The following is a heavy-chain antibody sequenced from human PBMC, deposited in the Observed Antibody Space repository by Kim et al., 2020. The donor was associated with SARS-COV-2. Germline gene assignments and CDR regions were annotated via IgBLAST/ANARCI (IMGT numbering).Heavy chain of an antibody. CDR2: IYSGGST. Sequence: GGSLRLSCAASGFTVSSNYMSWVRQAPGKGLEWVSVIYSGGSTYYADSVKGRFTISRDNSKNTLYLQMNSLRAEDTAVYYCAGVDIVATQTDAFDIWGQGTMVTVSS. CDR3: AGVDIVATQTDAFDI. J-gene: IGHJ3*02. V-gene: IGHV3-53*01. CDR1: GFTVSSNY. D-gene: IGHD5-12*01.